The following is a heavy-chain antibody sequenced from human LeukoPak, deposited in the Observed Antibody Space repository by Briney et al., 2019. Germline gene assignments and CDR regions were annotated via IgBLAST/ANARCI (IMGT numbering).Heavy chain of an antibody. J-gene: IGHJ4*02. CDR2: INPSGGST. CDR3: ARELGTLRGY. D-gene: IGHD1-1*01. Sequence: ASVKVSCKASGYTFTGYYMHWVRQAPGQGLEWMGIINPSGGSTSYAQKFQCRVTMTRDTSTSTVYMQLSSLRSEHTAVYYCARELGTLRGYWGQGPLVTVSS. V-gene: IGHV1-46*01. CDR1: GYTFTGYY.